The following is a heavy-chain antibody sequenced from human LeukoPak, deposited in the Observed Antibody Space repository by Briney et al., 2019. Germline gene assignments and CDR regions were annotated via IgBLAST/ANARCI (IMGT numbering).Heavy chain of an antibody. CDR1: GYTFTGYY. Sequence: ASVKVSCKASGYTFTGYYMHWVRQAPGQGLEWMGWVNPNSGDTKYSQKFQGRVTMTRDTSIRTAYMELTRLRSDDTAVYYCATQRGSYLWGTDFDYWGQGTLVTVSS. J-gene: IGHJ4*02. V-gene: IGHV1-2*02. D-gene: IGHD3-16*01. CDR2: VNPNSGDT. CDR3: ATQRGSYLWGTDFDY.